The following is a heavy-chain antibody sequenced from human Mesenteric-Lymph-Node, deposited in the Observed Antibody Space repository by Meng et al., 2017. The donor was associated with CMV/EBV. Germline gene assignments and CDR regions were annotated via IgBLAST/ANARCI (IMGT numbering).Heavy chain of an antibody. J-gene: IGHJ5*02. CDR3: AGVITATTGGRNWFDP. CDR2: IYYSGST. Sequence: GSLRLSCAVYGGSFSGYYWSWIRQPPGKGLEWIGYIYYSGSTNYNPSLKSRVTMSVDTSKNQFSLKLSSVTAADTAVYYCAGVITATTGGRNWFDPWGQGTLVTVSS. CDR1: GGSFSGYY. V-gene: IGHV4-59*01. D-gene: IGHD1-7*01.